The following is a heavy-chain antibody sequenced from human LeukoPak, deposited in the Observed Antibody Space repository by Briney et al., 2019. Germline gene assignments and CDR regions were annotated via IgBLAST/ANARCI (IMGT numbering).Heavy chain of an antibody. CDR2: ISGYNGNT. CDR3: ASMGSIVGATDPRRIPYYFDY. CDR1: GYTFSNYG. J-gene: IGHJ4*02. D-gene: IGHD1-26*01. V-gene: IGHV1-18*01. Sequence: ASVKVSCKTSGYTFSNYGISWVRQAPGQGLEWMGWISGYNGNTKYAQKLQGRVTMTRDTSISTAYMELSRLRSDDTAVYYCASMGSIVGATDPRRIPYYFDYWGQGTLVTVSS.